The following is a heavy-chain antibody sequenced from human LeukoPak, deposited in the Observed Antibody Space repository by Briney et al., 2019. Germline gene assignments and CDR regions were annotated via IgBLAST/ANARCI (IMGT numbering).Heavy chain of an antibody. V-gene: IGHV1-69*06. CDR1: GGPFSIYA. J-gene: IGHJ4*02. Sequence: SVKVSCKASGGPFSIYAISWVRQAPGQALEWRGGIIPIFGTANCAQTLQGRVTIPADKYTSTAYMELSSLRSEDTAVYYCARGRTAANYFDYWGQGTLVTVSS. D-gene: IGHD1-1*01. CDR3: ARGRTAANYFDY. CDR2: IIPIFGTA.